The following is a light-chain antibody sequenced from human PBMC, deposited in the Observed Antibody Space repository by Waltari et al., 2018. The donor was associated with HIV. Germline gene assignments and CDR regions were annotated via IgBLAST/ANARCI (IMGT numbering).Light chain of an antibody. CDR2: KDT. CDR1: ALPKQS. J-gene: IGLJ3*02. Sequence: SYELTQPPSVSVSPGQTARITCSGDALPKQSAYWYQQKPGQAPVLVIYKDTERPPGIPARFSGSSSGTTVTLTISGVQAEDEADYYCQSADSISWVFGGGTKLTVL. CDR3: QSADSISWV. V-gene: IGLV3-25*03.